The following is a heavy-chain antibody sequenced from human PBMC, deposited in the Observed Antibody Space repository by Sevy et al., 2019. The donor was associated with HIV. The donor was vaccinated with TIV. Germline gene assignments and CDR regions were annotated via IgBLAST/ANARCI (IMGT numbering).Heavy chain of an antibody. Sequence: GGSLRLSCAASEFTFSSYNMNWVRQAPGKGLEWVSSISGSSNYIYDAESVKGRLRISRDNVKDTMYLKMNSLRADDTAVYYCARGPPDGSYDYFDYWGQGTLVTVSS. J-gene: IGHJ4*02. CDR3: ARGPPDGSYDYFDY. D-gene: IGHD1-26*01. CDR2: ISGSSNYI. V-gene: IGHV3-21*06. CDR1: EFTFSSYN.